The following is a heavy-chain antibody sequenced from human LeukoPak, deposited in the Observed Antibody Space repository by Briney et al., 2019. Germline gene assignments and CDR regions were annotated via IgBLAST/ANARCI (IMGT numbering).Heavy chain of an antibody. CDR2: KKQDGSEK. CDR3: ARTRITMIVGLASRFDY. CDR1: GFTFSRFW. J-gene: IGHJ4*02. Sequence: GALKLSCAASGFTFSRFWMSLVRQGSGKGVGGGGNKKQDGSEKYYVDSVKGRFTISRDNAKNSLYLQMNSLRAEDTAVYYCARTRITMIVGLASRFDYWGQGTLVTVSS. D-gene: IGHD3-22*01. V-gene: IGHV3-7*01.